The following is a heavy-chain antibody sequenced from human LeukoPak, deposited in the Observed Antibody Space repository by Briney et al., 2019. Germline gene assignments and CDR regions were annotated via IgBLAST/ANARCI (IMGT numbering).Heavy chain of an antibody. Sequence: SETLSLTCTVSGGSISYYYYSWIRQPPGKRLEWVGYIHDSGNPKYNPSLEGRVTISVDTSKNQVTLKLTSVIVADTAVYYCARHLIGYSDRFESWGQGTLVIVSS. CDR3: ARHLIGYSDRFES. CDR2: IHDSGNP. J-gene: IGHJ5*01. D-gene: IGHD3-3*01. CDR1: GGSISYYY. V-gene: IGHV4-59*08.